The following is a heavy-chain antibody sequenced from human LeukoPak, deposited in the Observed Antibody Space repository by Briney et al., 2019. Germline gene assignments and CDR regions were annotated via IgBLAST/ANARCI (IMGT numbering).Heavy chain of an antibody. J-gene: IGHJ6*03. CDR2: ISSSSSTI. Sequence: GGSLRLSCAASGFTFSSYSMNWVRQAPGKGLEWVSYISSSSSTIYYADSVKGRFTISRDNAKNSLYLQMNSLRAEDTAVYYCARDLGDSSSFYYYYMDVWGKGTTVTVSS. D-gene: IGHD6-13*01. V-gene: IGHV3-48*01. CDR1: GFTFSSYS. CDR3: ARDLGDSSSFYYYYMDV.